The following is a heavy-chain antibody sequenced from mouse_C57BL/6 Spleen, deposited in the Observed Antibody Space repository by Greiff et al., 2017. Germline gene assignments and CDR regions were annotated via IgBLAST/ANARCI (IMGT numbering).Heavy chain of an antibody. CDR2: IYPGDGDT. CDR3: ARWDDYYAMDY. J-gene: IGHJ4*01. V-gene: IGHV1-80*01. D-gene: IGHD4-1*01. CDR1: GYAFSSYW. Sequence: VQLQQSGAELVKPGASVKISCKASGYAFSSYWMNWVQQRPGKGLEWIGQIYPGDGDTNYNGKVKGQDTMTADKSSSTAYLQLSSLTSEDSAVYFCARWDDYYAMDYWGQGTSVTVSA.